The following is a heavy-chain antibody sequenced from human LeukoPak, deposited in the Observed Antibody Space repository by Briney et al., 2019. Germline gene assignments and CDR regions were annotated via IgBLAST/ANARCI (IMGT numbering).Heavy chain of an antibody. Sequence: GGSLRLSCAASGFTVSDNYMSWVRQAPGKGLEWVSVIYTGGSTFYADSVKGRFTIPRDKSKNTLYLQMNSLRAEDTAVYYCARMSGSCWGFDYWGQGTLVTVSS. J-gene: IGHJ4*02. CDR1: GFTVSDNY. D-gene: IGHD1-26*01. CDR3: ARMSGSCWGFDY. V-gene: IGHV3-66*01. CDR2: IYTGGST.